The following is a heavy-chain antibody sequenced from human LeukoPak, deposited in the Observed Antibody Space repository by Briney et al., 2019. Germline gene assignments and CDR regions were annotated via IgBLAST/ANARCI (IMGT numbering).Heavy chain of an antibody. D-gene: IGHD6-19*01. CDR1: GGTFSSYA. CDR2: IIPIFGTA. Sequence: VASVKVSCTASGGTFSSYAISWVRQAPGQGLEWMGGIIPIFGTANYAQKFQGRVTITADESTSTAYMELSSLRSEDTAVYYCASLIAVAGTIDYWGQGTLVIVSS. J-gene: IGHJ4*02. V-gene: IGHV1-69*13. CDR3: ASLIAVAGTIDY.